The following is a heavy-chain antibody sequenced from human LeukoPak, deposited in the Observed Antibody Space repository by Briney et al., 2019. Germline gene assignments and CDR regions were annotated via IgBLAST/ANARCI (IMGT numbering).Heavy chain of an antibody. CDR2: ISGGGGTT. Sequence: GGSLRLSCAASGFTFSSYVMTWVRQAPGQGLEWVSAISGGGGTTYYADSVKGRFTISRDNSKNTLYLQMNSLRAEDTADYYCARAGGGTYYSDYWGQGTLVTVSS. J-gene: IGHJ4*02. D-gene: IGHD1-26*01. V-gene: IGHV3-23*01. CDR1: GFTFSSYV. CDR3: ARAGGGTYYSDY.